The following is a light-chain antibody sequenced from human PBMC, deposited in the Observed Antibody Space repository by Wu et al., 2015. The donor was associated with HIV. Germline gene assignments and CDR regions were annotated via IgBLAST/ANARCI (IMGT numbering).Light chain of an antibody. J-gene: IGKJ2*01. V-gene: IGKV1-5*03. CDR3: QQYNSYPYA. Sequence: QMTQSPSTLTASVGDRVTITCRASQNISIWLAWYQQKPGKAPKFLIYEASKLGSGVPSRFSGSGSGTEFTLTFSSLQSDDFAAYYCQQYNSYPYAFGQGTKLEIK. CDR2: EAS. CDR1: QNISIW.